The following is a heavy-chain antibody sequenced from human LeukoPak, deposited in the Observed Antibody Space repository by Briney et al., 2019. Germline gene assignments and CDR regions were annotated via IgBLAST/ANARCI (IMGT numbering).Heavy chain of an antibody. CDR1: GYTFTSYD. J-gene: IGHJ4*02. Sequence: SVKVSCKASGYTFTSYDISWVRQAPGQGLEWMGGIIPIFGTANYAQKFQGRVTITTDESTSTAYMELSSLRSEDTAVYYCARDLDYYGSGSFFVYWGQGTLVTVSS. CDR2: IIPIFGTA. D-gene: IGHD3-10*01. CDR3: ARDLDYYGSGSFFVY. V-gene: IGHV1-69*05.